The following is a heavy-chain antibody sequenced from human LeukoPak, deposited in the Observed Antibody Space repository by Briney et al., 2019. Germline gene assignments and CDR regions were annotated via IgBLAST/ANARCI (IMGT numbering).Heavy chain of an antibody. J-gene: IGHJ4*02. CDR1: GFTFSNAW. V-gene: IGHV3-15*01. Sequence: GGSLRLSCAASGFTFSNAWMSWVRQAPGKGLEWVGRIKSKTDGWTTDYAAPVKGRFTISRDDSKNTLYLQMNSLKTEDTAVYYCTTDGPSIAAAGFDYWGQGTLVTASS. CDR2: IKSKTDGWTT. CDR3: TTDGPSIAAAGFDY. D-gene: IGHD6-13*01.